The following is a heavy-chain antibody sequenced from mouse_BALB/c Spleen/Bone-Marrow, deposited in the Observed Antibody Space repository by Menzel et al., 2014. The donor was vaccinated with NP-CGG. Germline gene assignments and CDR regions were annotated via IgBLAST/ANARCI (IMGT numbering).Heavy chain of an antibody. CDR2: IDPANGNT. CDR3: ARYRLGTYFDY. J-gene: IGHJ2*01. CDR1: GFNIKDTY. D-gene: IGHD2-14*01. Sequence: VQLQQSGAELVKPGASVKLSCTVSGFNIKDTYMHWVKQRPEQGLEWIGRIDPANGNTKYDPKFQGKATITADTSSNTAYLQLSSLTSEDTAVYYCARYRLGTYFDYWGQGTTLTVSS. V-gene: IGHV14-3*02.